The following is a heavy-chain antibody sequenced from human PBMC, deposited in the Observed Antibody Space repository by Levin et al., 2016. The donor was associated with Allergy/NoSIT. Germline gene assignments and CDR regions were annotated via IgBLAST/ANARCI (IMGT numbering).Heavy chain of an antibody. CDR2: IYWNDDK. Sequence: SGPTLVKPTQTLTLTCTFSGFSLSTSGVGVGWIRQPPGKALEWLALIYWNDDKRYSPSLKSRLTITKDTSKNQVVLTMTNMDPVDTATYYCAHSGSYDFWSGYYFVINDNWFDPWGQGTLVTVSS. V-gene: IGHV2-5*01. CDR3: AHSGSYDFWSGYYFVINDNWFDP. D-gene: IGHD3-3*01. CDR1: GFSLSTSGVG. J-gene: IGHJ5*02.